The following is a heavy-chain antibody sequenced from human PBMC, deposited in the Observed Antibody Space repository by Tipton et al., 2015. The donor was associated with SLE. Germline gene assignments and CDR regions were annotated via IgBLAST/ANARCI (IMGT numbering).Heavy chain of an antibody. CDR1: GGSISSSNYY. Sequence: GLVKPSETLSLTCTVSGGSISSSNYYWGWIRQRPGKGLEWIGSVSYSGSSYYNPSLKSRVTMSVDTSKNQVFLKLNSATAADTGVYYCGRPETAFGWFYFDYWGQGTLVTVSS. D-gene: IGHD3-9*01. CDR2: VSYSGSS. J-gene: IGHJ4*02. V-gene: IGHV4-39*07. CDR3: GRPETAFGWFYFDY.